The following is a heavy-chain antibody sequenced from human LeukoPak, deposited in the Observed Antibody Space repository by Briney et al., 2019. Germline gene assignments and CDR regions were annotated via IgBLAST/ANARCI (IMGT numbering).Heavy chain of an antibody. CDR3: AKDRNVENPAYFDY. J-gene: IGHJ4*02. CDR1: GFTFSSFG. Sequence: GGSLRLSCAASGFTFSSFGMHWVRQAPGKGLEWVAFIRYDGSNKYYADSVKGRFTISRDNSKNTLYLQMNSLRAEDTAVYYCAKDRNVENPAYFDYWGQGTLVTVSS. V-gene: IGHV3-30*02. CDR2: IRYDGSNK. D-gene: IGHD4-11*01.